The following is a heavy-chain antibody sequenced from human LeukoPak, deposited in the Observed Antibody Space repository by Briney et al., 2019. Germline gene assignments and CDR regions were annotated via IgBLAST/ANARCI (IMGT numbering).Heavy chain of an antibody. J-gene: IGHJ6*03. V-gene: IGHV4-4*08. CDR3: ARRSRGIAAAGPYYYYYMDV. Sequence: PGGSLRLSCSASEITFTTYEMNWIRQAPGKGLEWIGRIYTSGSTNYNPSLKSRVTISVDTSKNQFSLKLSSVTAADTAVYYCARRSRGIAAAGPYYYYYMDVWGKGTTVSVSS. D-gene: IGHD6-13*01. CDR2: IYTSGST. CDR1: EITFTTYE.